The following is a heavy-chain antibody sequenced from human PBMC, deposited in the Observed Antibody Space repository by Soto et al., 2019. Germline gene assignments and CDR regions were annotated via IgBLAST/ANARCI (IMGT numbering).Heavy chain of an antibody. V-gene: IGHV4-4*02. Sequence: QVQLQESGPGLVKLSGTLSLTCAVSGGSISSSNWWSWVRQPPGKGLEWIGEIYHSGSTNYNPSLKSRVTISVDKSKNQFSLKLSSVTAADTAVYYCARDLGSSSWYAAGYSSGWRDYWGQGTLVTVSS. CDR1: GGSISSSNW. CDR3: ARDLGSSSWYAAGYSSGWRDY. D-gene: IGHD6-19*01. CDR2: IYHSGST. J-gene: IGHJ4*02.